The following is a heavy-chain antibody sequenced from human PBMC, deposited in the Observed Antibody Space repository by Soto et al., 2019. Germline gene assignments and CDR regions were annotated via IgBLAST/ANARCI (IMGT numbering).Heavy chain of an antibody. V-gene: IGHV1-18*01. CDR2: LSAYNGNT. J-gene: IGHJ4*02. Sequence: QVQLVQSGAEVKKPGASVKVSCKASGYTFTSYGISWVRQAPGHGLEWMGWLSAYNGNTNYAQKIQGIVTMTTDTSTSTAYRELRSLISDDTAVYYCARAYDPFYGGNSPPGYWGQGTLVTVSA. CDR1: GYTFTSYG. CDR3: ARAYDPFYGGNSPPGY. D-gene: IGHD4-17*01.